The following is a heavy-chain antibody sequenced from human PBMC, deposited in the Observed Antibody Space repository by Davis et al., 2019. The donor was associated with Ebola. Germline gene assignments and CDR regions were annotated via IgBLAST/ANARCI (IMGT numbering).Heavy chain of an antibody. CDR2: ISAYNGNT. V-gene: IGHV1-18*01. Sequence: ASVKVSCKASGYTFTSYGISWVRQAPGQGLEWMGWISAYNGNTNYAQKLQGRVTMTTDTSTSTAYMELRSLRSDDTAVYYCARGLYSSGWYGDAFDIWGQGTMVTVSS. D-gene: IGHD6-19*01. CDR1: GYTFTSYG. J-gene: IGHJ3*02. CDR3: ARGLYSSGWYGDAFDI.